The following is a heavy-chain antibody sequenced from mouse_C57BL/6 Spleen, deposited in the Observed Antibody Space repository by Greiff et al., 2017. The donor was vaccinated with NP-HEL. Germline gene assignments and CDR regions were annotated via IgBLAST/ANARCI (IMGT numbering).Heavy chain of an antibody. CDR2: INPGSGGT. Sequence: VQLQQSGAELVRPGTSVKVSCKASGYAFTNYLIEWVKQRPGQGLEWIGVINPGSGGTSYNEKLKGKATLTADKSSSTAYMQLSSLTSEDSAVYFCARLNWDYAMDYWGQGTSVTVSS. D-gene: IGHD4-1*01. CDR1: GYAFTNYL. V-gene: IGHV1-54*01. J-gene: IGHJ4*01. CDR3: ARLNWDYAMDY.